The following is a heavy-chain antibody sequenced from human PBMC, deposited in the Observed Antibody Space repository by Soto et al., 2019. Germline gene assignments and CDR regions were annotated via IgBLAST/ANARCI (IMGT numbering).Heavy chain of an antibody. D-gene: IGHD2-21*02. V-gene: IGHV1-8*01. CDR3: TRGTEKEYCVTAYAFDI. Sequence: QVQLVQSGAAVKKPGASVKVSCMASGYTFTSHDINWVRQAAGQGLEWMGWMNPDSGDAGFAQKFKGRVTMTRNTYISTAYMEMDSLRSEDTAVYYCTRGTEKEYCVTAYAFDIWGQGTVVTLSS. CDR1: GYTFTSHD. J-gene: IGHJ3*02. CDR2: MNPDSGDA.